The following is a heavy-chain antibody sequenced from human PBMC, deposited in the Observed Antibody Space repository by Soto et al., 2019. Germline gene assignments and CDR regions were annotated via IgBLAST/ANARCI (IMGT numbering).Heavy chain of an antibody. CDR2: IYYSGST. V-gene: IGHV4-31*03. CDR1: GGSISSGGYY. Sequence: PSETLSLTCTVSGGSISSGGYYWSWIRQHPGKGLEWIGYIYYSGSTYYNPSLKSRVTISVDTSKNQFSLKLSSVTAADTAVYYCARVDFDWLHFDYWGQGTLVTVSS. CDR3: ARVDFDWLHFDY. J-gene: IGHJ4*02. D-gene: IGHD3-9*01.